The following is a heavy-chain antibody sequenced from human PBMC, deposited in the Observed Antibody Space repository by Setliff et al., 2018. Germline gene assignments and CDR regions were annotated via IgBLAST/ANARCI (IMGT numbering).Heavy chain of an antibody. CDR2: ISLDGSDR. CDR3: ARDVATIPHYYYGMDV. D-gene: IGHD5-12*01. V-gene: IGHV3-30*04. Sequence: SLRLSCVASGFTFTTHAIHWVRQAPGKGLEWVSVISLDGSDRFYADSVKGRFTISRDNPKNTVFLEMNRLRAEDTALYYCARDVATIPHYYYGMDVWGQGTTVTVSS. J-gene: IGHJ6*02. CDR1: GFTFTTHA.